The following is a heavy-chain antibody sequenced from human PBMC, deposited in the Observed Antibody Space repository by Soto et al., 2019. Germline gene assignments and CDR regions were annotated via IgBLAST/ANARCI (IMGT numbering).Heavy chain of an antibody. D-gene: IGHD1-7*01. V-gene: IGHV4-59*01. CDR3: ARDRNNWNYGNGGHYNWFDP. CDR1: GGSISSYY. Sequence: PSETLSLTCTVSGGSISSYYWSWIRQPPGKGLEWIGYIYYSGSTNYNPSLKSRVTISVDTSKNQFSLKLSSVTAADTAVYYCARDRNNWNYGNGGHYNWFDPWGQGTLVTVSS. CDR2: IYYSGST. J-gene: IGHJ5*02.